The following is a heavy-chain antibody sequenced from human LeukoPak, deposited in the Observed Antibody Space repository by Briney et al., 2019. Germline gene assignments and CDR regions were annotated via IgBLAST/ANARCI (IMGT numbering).Heavy chain of an antibody. CDR1: GFTFSEYY. J-gene: IGHJ4*02. D-gene: IGHD6-19*01. CDR3: ARSIAVAVDD. CDR2: ISSSGSTI. V-gene: IGHV3-11*01. Sequence: GGALRLSCAATGFTFSEYYMSWLRQAPGRGVEGVSYISSSGSTIYYADSVKGRFTISRDNAKNSLYLQMNSLRAEDTAVYYCARSIAVAVDDWGQGTLVTVSS.